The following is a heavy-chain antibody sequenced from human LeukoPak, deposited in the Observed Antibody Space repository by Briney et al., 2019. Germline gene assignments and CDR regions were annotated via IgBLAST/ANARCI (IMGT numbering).Heavy chain of an antibody. V-gene: IGHV1-2*02. CDR2: INPNSGAT. CDR3: ARDERFLEWLLFNY. J-gene: IGHJ4*02. CDR1: GYTFTGPY. D-gene: IGHD3-3*01. Sequence: ASVKVSCKASGYTFTGPYIHWMRQAPGQGLEWMGWINPNSGATKYAQKFQGRVTVTRDTSTSTAYMELSGLRADDTAVYYCARDERFLEWLLFNYWGQGTLVTVSS.